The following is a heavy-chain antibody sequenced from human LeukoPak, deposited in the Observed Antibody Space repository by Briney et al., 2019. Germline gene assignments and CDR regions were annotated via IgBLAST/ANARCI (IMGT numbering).Heavy chain of an antibody. CDR2: ISAYNGNT. CDR3: ARESVEYYYDSSGYYEVKAFDI. V-gene: IGHV1-18*01. D-gene: IGHD3-22*01. J-gene: IGHJ3*02. Sequence: ASVKVSCKASGYTFTSYGISWVRQAPGQGLEWMGWISAYNGNTNYAQKLQGRVTMTTDTSTSTAYMELRSLRSDDTAVYCCARESVEYYYDSSGYYEVKAFDIWGQGTMVTVSS. CDR1: GYTFTSYG.